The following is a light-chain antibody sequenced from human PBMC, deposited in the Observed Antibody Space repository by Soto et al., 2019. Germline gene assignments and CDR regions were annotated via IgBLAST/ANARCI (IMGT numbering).Light chain of an antibody. J-gene: IGKJ1*01. V-gene: IGKV2-28*01. CDR2: LGS. CDR1: QSLLHSNGYYY. CDR3: MQTLQSWT. Sequence: DIVMTQSPLSLPVTPGEPASISCRSSQSLLHSNGYYYLDWYMQKPGQSPQLLFYLGSTRAPGVPNRFSGSGSGTDFTLKSSRVEAEDVRDYSCMQTLQSWTFGQGTKVEIK.